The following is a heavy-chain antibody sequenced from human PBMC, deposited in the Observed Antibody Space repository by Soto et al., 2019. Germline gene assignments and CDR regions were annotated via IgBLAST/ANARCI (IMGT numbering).Heavy chain of an antibody. V-gene: IGHV3-21*01. D-gene: IGHD4-4*01. CDR1: GFTFSSYS. CDR3: ARDRNSNYYFDY. J-gene: IGHJ4*02. CDR2: ITSNSNYM. Sequence: EVQLVESGGGLVKPGGSLRLSCAASGFTFSSYSMNWVRQAPGKGLEWVSSITSNSNYMYYADSVKVRFTISRDNAKNSLYLQMISLRAEDTAVYYCARDRNSNYYFDYWGQGTLVTVSS.